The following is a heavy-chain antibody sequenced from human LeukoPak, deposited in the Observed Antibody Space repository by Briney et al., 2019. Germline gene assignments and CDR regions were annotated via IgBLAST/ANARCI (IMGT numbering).Heavy chain of an antibody. CDR3: AKATGLLGN. CDR2: ISNNDGTT. J-gene: IGHJ4*02. CDR1: EFTFSSYA. D-gene: IGHD1-1*01. V-gene: IGHV3-23*01. Sequence: PGRSLRLSCAASEFTFSSYAMSCVRQAPGEGLEWVSTISNNDGTTYYADSVKGRFTISRDNAKNARYLQMNSLTGEDTAIYYCAKATGLLGNWGQGTLVTVSS.